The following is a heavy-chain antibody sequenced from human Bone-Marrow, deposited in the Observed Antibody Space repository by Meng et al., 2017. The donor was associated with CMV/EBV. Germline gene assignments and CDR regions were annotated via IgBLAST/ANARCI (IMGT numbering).Heavy chain of an antibody. CDR2: INPNSGGT. Sequence: ASVKVSCKASGYTFTSYGISWVRQAPGQGLEWMGWINPNSGGTNSAQEFQGRVTVTRDTSISTVYMELSWLRSGDTAVYYCARGSGSYFGNWFDPWGQGTLVTVSS. D-gene: IGHD1-26*01. V-gene: IGHV1-2*02. J-gene: IGHJ5*02. CDR1: GYTFTSYG. CDR3: ARGSGSYFGNWFDP.